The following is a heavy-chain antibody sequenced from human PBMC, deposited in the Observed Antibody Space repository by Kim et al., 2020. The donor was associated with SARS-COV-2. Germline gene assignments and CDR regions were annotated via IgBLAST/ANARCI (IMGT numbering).Heavy chain of an antibody. Sequence: GGSLRLSCAASGFTLSKYSMNWVRQAPGKGLEWVSSISSSTSYIYYADSVEGQFTISKDNAKNSLYLQMSSLRAEDTAMYYCARDRSSGYPPESYLDSWVRGALVTVSS. V-gene: IGHV3-21*01. J-gene: IGHJ4*02. CDR3: ARDRSSGYPPESYLDS. CDR1: GFTLSKYS. CDR2: ISSSTSYI. D-gene: IGHD5-12*01.